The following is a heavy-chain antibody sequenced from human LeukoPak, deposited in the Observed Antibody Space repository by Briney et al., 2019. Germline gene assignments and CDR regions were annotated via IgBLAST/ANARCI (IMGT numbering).Heavy chain of an antibody. J-gene: IGHJ5*02. CDR2: IYHSGST. CDR3: ARHGPPDIVVVPAAIRDDNWFDP. D-gene: IGHD2-2*01. V-gene: IGHV4-38-2*01. CDR1: GYSISSGYY. Sequence: SETLSLTRAVSGYSISSGYYWGWIRQPPGKGLEWIGSIYHSGSTYYNPSLKSRVTISVDTSKNQFSLKLSSVTAADTAVYYCARHGPPDIVVVPAAIRDDNWFDPWGQGTLVTVSS.